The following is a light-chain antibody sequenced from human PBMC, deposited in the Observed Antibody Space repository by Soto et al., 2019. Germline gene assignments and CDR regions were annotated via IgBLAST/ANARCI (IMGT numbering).Light chain of an antibody. CDR2: GAS. J-gene: IGKJ3*01. V-gene: IGKV3-20*01. CDR3: QHYDTSPPEFT. CDR1: QSVNSDY. Sequence: EIVLTQSPGTLSLSPGERATLSCRASQSVNSDYLAWYQHQPGQAPRLLIFGASYRATGIPDRFSGSGSGTDFTLTISRLEPEDFAVYYCQHYDTSPPEFTFGPGTKVDIK.